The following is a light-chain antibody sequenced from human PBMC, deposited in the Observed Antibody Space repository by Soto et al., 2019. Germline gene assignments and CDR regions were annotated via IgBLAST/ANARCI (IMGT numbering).Light chain of an antibody. V-gene: IGKV3-20*01. CDR2: GAS. CDR3: QLYGSSSYT. J-gene: IGKJ2*01. CDR1: QSVTSYY. Sequence: EIVLTQSPGTLSLSPGERATLSCRASQSVTSYYLAWYQQKPGQAPRLLIYGASRMSTDIPDRLSGSGSGTDFNLTISSLEHEAVAVYYCQLYGSSSYTFGQGTKLEIK.